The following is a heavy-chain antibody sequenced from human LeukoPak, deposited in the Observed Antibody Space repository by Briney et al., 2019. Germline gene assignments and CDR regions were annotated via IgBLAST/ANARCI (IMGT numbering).Heavy chain of an antibody. CDR1: GGSISSGGYS. D-gene: IGHD3-10*01. V-gene: IGHV4-30-2*01. CDR3: ARGGFGELFFDY. Sequence: SQTLSLTCAVSGGSISSGGYSWSWIRQPPGKGLEWIGYIYHSGSSYYNPSLKSRVTISVDRSENQFSLKLSSVTAADTAVYYCARGGFGELFFDYWGQGTLVTVSS. CDR2: IYHSGSS. J-gene: IGHJ4*02.